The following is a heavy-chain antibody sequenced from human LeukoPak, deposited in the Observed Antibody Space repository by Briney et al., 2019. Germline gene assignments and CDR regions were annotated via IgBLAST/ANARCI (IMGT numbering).Heavy chain of an antibody. CDR2: ISSSSFKI. CDR1: EFTFVRYA. Sequence: GGSLRLTCAASEFTFVRYAMNWVRQAPGKGLEWVSYISSSSFKIGYADSVKGRFTISRDNSKNSLYLQMDSLRVEDTAVYYCVRDPSYGSSWYYYMDVWGKGTTVTVSS. D-gene: IGHD6-13*01. CDR3: VRDPSYGSSWYYYMDV. J-gene: IGHJ6*03. V-gene: IGHV3-48*04.